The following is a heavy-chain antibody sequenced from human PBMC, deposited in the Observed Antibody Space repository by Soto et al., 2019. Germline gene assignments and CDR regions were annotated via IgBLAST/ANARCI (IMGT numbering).Heavy chain of an antibody. D-gene: IGHD6-19*01. V-gene: IGHV4-39*01. J-gene: IGHJ5*02. CDR1: GASISSSSYC. CDR2: VCYTGRT. CDR3: ARVSSGWYHNPNWFDP. Sequence: SETLSLTCTVSGASISSSSYCWGWVRQPPGKGLEWIGSVCYTGRTFHNPSLRSRITISMDRSKNQVSLKLNSVTAADAAVYYCARVSSGWYHNPNWFDPWGQGTLVTVSS.